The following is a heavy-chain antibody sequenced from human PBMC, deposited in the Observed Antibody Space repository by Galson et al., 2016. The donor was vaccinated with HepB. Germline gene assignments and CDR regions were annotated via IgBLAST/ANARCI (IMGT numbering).Heavy chain of an antibody. Sequence: SLRLSCAASGFTFSNYALSWVRQAPGEGLEWVSAISDSGAGTYYADSVKGRFTISRDNSKNTLYLQLNSLRAEDTAVYYCDRCDYDNCRPGWGSWGQGALVTVAS. V-gene: IGHV3-23*01. CDR3: DRCDYDNCRPGWGS. CDR1: GFTFSNYA. CDR2: ISDSGAGT. D-gene: IGHD3-16*01. J-gene: IGHJ5*02.